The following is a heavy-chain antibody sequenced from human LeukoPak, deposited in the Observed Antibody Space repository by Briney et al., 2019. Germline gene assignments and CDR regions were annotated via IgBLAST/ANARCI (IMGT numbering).Heavy chain of an antibody. CDR1: GFSLSTSGVG. J-gene: IGHJ5*02. CDR3: AHSVRTYYYDSSANWFDP. CDR2: IYWNDDK. Sequence: SGPTLVNPTQTLTLTCTFSGFSLSTSGVGVGWIRQPPGTALEWLALIYWNDDKRYSPSLKSRLTITNDTSKNQVVLTMTNMDPVDTATYYCAHSVRTYYYDSSANWFDPWGQGTLVTVSP. V-gene: IGHV2-5*01. D-gene: IGHD3-22*01.